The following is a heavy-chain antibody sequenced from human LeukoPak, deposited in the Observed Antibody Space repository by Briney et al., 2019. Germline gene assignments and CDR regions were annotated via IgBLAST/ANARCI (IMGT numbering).Heavy chain of an antibody. D-gene: IGHD1-26*01. CDR1: GYTFNVYY. Sequence: ASVTVSCKSSGYTFNVYYIHWMRQAPGQGLEWMGWVSPNSGGTHYAQKFQVRVTVTRDTSITTTYMELNSLTFDDTAVYYCARGESSDAFDIWGQGTLVTASS. J-gene: IGHJ3*02. V-gene: IGHV1-2*02. CDR3: ARGESSDAFDI. CDR2: VSPNSGGT.